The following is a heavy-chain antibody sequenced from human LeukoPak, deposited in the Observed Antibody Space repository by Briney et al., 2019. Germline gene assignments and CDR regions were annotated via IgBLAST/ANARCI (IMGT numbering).Heavy chain of an antibody. D-gene: IGHD3-9*01. CDR2: IIPILGIA. V-gene: IGHV1-69*04. CDR3: AREAGMTGYSFCGMDV. J-gene: IGHJ6*02. Sequence: SVKVSCKASGYTFTSYGISWVRQAPGQGLEWMGRIIPILGIANYAQKFQGRVTITADKSTSTAYMELSSLRSEDTAVYYCAREAGMTGYSFCGMDVWGQGTTVTVSS. CDR1: GYTFTSYG.